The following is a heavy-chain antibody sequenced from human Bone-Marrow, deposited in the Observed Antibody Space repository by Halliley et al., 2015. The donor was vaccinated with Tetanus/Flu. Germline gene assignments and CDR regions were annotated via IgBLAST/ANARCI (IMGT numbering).Heavy chain of an antibody. CDR3: ARGVSGDGTLDY. CDR1: GYSISIGYF. Sequence: TLSLTCAVSGYSISIGYFWGWIRRPPGQGLEWIGSIDHSGGPYYNPPLKSRVTISVDTSQNHFSPKPSSVTAADTAVYYCARGVSGDGTLDYWGQGTPVTVSS. D-gene: IGHD2-8*01. J-gene: IGHJ4*02. V-gene: IGHV4-38-2*01. CDR2: IDHSGGP.